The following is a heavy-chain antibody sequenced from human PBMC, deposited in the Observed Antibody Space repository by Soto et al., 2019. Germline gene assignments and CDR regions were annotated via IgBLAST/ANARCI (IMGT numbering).Heavy chain of an antibody. CDR1: GDTFNFYS. CDR3: AISYVSGYRAFDY. CDR2: VNPILSMS. J-gene: IGHJ4*02. V-gene: IGHV1-69*02. D-gene: IGHD5-18*01. Sequence: QVQLVQSGAEVKRPGSSVKVSCKASGDTFNFYSINWVRQAPGVGLEWVGRVNPILSMSNYAKRYQGRVTMTPDKSTSTAYMELRRLTSEDTAIYSCAISYVSGYRAFDYWGQGALVTVSS.